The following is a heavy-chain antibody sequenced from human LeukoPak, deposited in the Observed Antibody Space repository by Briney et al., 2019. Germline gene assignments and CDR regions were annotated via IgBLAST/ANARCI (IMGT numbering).Heavy chain of an antibody. CDR1: GFTFSDYG. J-gene: IGHJ4*02. Sequence: GGSLRLSCAVSGFTFSDYGMHWIRQAPGKGLEWVAVISYDGSNKYYADSVKGRFTISRDNSKNTLYLQMNSLRAEDTAVYYCARGDLDYGDYLDYWGQGTLVTVSS. CDR3: ARGDLDYGDYLDY. V-gene: IGHV3-30*03. D-gene: IGHD4-17*01. CDR2: ISYDGSNK.